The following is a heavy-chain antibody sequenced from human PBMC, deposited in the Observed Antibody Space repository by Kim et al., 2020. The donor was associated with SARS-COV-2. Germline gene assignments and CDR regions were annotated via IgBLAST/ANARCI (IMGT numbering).Heavy chain of an antibody. D-gene: IGHD3-10*01. CDR1: GFTFSSYS. CDR3: ARAKRFGELLYRLRYYFDY. J-gene: IGHJ4*02. Sequence: GGSLRLSCAASGFTFSSYSMNWVRQAQGKGLEWVSSISSSSSYIYYADSVKGRFTISRDNAKNSLYLQMNSLRAEDTAVYYCARAKRFGELLYRLRYYFDYWGQGTLVTVSS. CDR2: ISSSSSYI. V-gene: IGHV3-21*01.